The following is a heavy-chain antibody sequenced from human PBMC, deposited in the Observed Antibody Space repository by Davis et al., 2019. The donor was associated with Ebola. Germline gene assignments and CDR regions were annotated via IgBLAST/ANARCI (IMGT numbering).Heavy chain of an antibody. CDR2: MNPNNGNT. CDR1: GYTFTSHD. D-gene: IGHD3-16*02. J-gene: IGHJ6*04. V-gene: IGHV1-8*01. Sequence: ASVKVSCKASGYTFTSHDINWVRQATGQGLEWMGWMNPNNGNTGYAQKFQGRVTMTRNTSISTAYMELSSLRSEDTAVYYCARRGVGTDIYRRDYYGMDVWGKGTTVTVSS. CDR3: ARRGVGTDIYRRDYYGMDV.